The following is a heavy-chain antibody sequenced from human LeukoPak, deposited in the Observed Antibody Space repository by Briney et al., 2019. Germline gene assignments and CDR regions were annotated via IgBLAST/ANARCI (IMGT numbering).Heavy chain of an antibody. J-gene: IGHJ6*02. V-gene: IGHV3-30*18. CDR1: VYTFSSYG. CDR2: ISYDGSNK. Sequence: PGRSLRLSCAASVYTFSSYGMHWVRQAPCKGLECVAVISYDGSNKYYADSVKGRFTVSRDNSKNTLYLQMNSLRAEDTAVYYCAKDRRPYYYGMDVWGQGTTVTVSS. CDR3: AKDRRPYYYGMDV.